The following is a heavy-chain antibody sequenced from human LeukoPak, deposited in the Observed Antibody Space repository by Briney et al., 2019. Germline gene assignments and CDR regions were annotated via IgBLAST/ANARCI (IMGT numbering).Heavy chain of an antibody. CDR2: MGGSGSRAGNT. V-gene: IGHV3-23*01. Sequence: GGSLRLSCAAAGFTFSSYAISWVRQSPGRGLEGVSAMGGSGSRAGNTYYADSVKGRFTISRDNSKGTLYLQMNSLRAEDTAIYYCAKVIITGSFPDYFDNWGQGTLVTVSS. J-gene: IGHJ4*02. CDR1: GFTFSSYA. CDR3: AKVIITGSFPDYFDN. D-gene: IGHD1-14*01.